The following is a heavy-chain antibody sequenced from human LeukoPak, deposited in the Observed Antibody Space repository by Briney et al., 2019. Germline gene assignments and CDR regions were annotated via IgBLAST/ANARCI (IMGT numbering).Heavy chain of an antibody. Sequence: PGGSLRLSCAASGFTFSSYIMNWVRQAPGKGPEWVSYISSSSSYIYYAASVKGRFTIARDNAKNSLYLQMNSLRVEDTAVYYCARVYLHYYENGYWGQGTLVTVSS. CDR3: ARVYLHYYENGY. V-gene: IGHV3-21*05. CDR2: ISSSSSYI. D-gene: IGHD3-22*01. CDR1: GFTFSSYI. J-gene: IGHJ4*02.